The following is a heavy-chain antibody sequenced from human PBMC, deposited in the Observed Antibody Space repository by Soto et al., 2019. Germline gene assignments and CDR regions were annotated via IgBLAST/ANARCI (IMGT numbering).Heavy chain of an antibody. CDR2: IISRSSYI. CDR1: GFTFRSYS. J-gene: IGHJ4*02. V-gene: IGHV3-21*01. D-gene: IGHD5-18*01. Sequence: PAAALIPSFRPSGFTFRSYSQKPVCQVPGKGRELVSSIISRSSYIYYADSVKGRFIISRDHARNSLYLQMNILRAEDTAVYYCASDQPGYSYGYGLGYWGQGT. CDR3: ASDQPGYSYGYGLGY.